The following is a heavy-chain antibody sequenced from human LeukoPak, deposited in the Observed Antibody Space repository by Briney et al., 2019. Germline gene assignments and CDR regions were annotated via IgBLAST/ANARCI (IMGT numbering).Heavy chain of an antibody. D-gene: IGHD3-16*01. J-gene: IGHJ6*02. V-gene: IGHV3-66*01. CDR2: IYGGGST. Sequence: GGSLRLSCAASGFTVISNYMSWVRQAPGKGLEWVSVIYGGGSTYYADSVKGRFTISRDNSKNTLYLQMNSLRAEDTAVYYCARGGNFYGLDVWGRGTTVTVSS. CDR3: ARGGNFYGLDV. CDR1: GFTVISNY.